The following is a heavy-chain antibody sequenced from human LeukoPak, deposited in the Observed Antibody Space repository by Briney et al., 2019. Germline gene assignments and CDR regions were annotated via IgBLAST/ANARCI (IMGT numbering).Heavy chain of an antibody. Sequence: SETLSLTCTVSGGSIGGYYWSWIRQPPGKGLQWIGYIYYSGSTNYNPSLKSRVTISVDTSKNQFSLKLSSVTAADTAVYYCARHDGGNWFDPWGQGTLVTVSS. CDR2: IYYSGST. CDR1: GGSIGGYY. D-gene: IGHD3-10*01. CDR3: ARHDGGNWFDP. V-gene: IGHV4-59*08. J-gene: IGHJ5*02.